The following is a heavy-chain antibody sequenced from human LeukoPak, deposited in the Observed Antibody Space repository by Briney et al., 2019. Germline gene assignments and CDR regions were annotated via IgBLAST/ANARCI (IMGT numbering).Heavy chain of an antibody. CDR3: ARGYCTNGVCQKGPYYYGMDV. Sequence: RGPLRLSCAASGFTFSSYAMHWVRQAPGKGLEWVAVISYDGSNKYYADSVKGRFTTSRDNSKNTLYLQMNSLRAEDTAVYYCARGYCTNGVCQKGPYYYGMDVWGQGTTVTVSS. CDR2: ISYDGSNK. J-gene: IGHJ6*02. CDR1: GFTFSSYA. V-gene: IGHV3-30-3*01. D-gene: IGHD2-8*01.